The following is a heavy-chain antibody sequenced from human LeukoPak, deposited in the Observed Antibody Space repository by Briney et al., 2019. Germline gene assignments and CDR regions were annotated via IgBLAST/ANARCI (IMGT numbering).Heavy chain of an antibody. D-gene: IGHD2-2*01. CDR3: ARKYCSTTSCLFDN. Sequence: GGSLRLSCAASGFTFSSYEMNWVRQAPGKGLQWVSDISSSGTTIYYADSVKGRFTISRDNAKNSLYPQMNSLRAEDTAVYYCARKYCSTTSCLFDNWGQGTLVTVSS. J-gene: IGHJ4*02. CDR1: GFTFSSYE. CDR2: ISSSGTTI. V-gene: IGHV3-48*03.